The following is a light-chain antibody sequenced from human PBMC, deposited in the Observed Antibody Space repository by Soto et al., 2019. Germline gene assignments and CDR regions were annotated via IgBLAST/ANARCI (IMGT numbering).Light chain of an antibody. V-gene: IGLV2-23*01. CDR1: SSDVGSYNL. CDR3: CSYAGTSTHVV. Sequence: QSALTQPASVSGSPGQSITISCTGTSSDVGSYNLVSWYQQHPGKAPKLMIYEGSKRPSGVSNRFSGSKSGNTASLTISGLLAEDEADYYCCSYAGTSTHVVFGGGTKLNVL. J-gene: IGLJ2*01. CDR2: EGS.